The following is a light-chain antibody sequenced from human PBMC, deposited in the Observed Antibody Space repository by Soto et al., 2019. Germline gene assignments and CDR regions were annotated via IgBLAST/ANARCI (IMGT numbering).Light chain of an antibody. CDR1: QSLSDN. V-gene: IGKV3-15*01. Sequence: EIVITPSPATLAGSPGETVNLSCTTSQSLSDNLAWYQQKPGQAPRLLIFRASTRATGVPARFSGRGSGTEFTLTISGLQSEDFAVYYCQQYSKWPPWTFGPGTKLYIK. CDR2: RAS. CDR3: QQYSKWPPWT. J-gene: IGKJ1*01.